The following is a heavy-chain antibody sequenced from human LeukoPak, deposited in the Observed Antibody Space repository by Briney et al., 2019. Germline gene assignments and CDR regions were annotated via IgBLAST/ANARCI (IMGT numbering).Heavy chain of an antibody. Sequence: GGSLRLSCAASGFTFDDYGMSWVRQAPGKGLEWVSGINWNGGSTGYADSVKGRFTISRDNAKNSLYLQMNSLRAEDTALYYCARDRDSSGWYLSLDYWGQGTLVTVSS. CDR1: GFTFDDYG. D-gene: IGHD6-19*01. CDR2: INWNGGST. J-gene: IGHJ4*02. V-gene: IGHV3-20*04. CDR3: ARDRDSSGWYLSLDY.